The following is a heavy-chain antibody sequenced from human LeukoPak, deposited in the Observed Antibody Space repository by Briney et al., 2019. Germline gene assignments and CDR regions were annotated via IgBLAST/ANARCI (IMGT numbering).Heavy chain of an antibody. J-gene: IGHJ5*02. CDR2: IYTGRST. D-gene: IGHD3-10*01. CDR3: ARDSRVLLWFGELSWFDP. CDR1: GGSISSYN. V-gene: IGHV4-4*07. Sequence: SETLSFTCTVAGGSISSYNWSWIRQPAGKGLEWIGRIYTGRSTNYNPSLKSRVTTSVDTSKNQFSLKLSSVTAADAAVYYCARDSRVLLWFGELSWFDPWGQGTLVTVSS.